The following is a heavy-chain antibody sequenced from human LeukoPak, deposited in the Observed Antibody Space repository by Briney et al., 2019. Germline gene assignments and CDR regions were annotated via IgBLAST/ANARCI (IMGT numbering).Heavy chain of an antibody. CDR3: ARRPGYYFDY. V-gene: IGHV4-59*01. J-gene: IGHJ4*02. Sequence: SETLSLTCTVSGGSMRGLHLSWIRQSPGMGLEWIGYIYYSGNTNYNPSLKSRVTISLDTSRSQSSLKLTSVTAADTAVYYCARRPGYYFDYWGQGILVTVSS. D-gene: IGHD3-10*01. CDR1: GGSMRGLH. CDR2: IYYSGNT.